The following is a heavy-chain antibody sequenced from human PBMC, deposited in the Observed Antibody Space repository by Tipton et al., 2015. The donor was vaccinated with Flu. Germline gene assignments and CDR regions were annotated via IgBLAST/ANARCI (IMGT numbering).Heavy chain of an antibody. Sequence: TLSLTCTVSGGSISSYYWSWIRQPPGKGLEWIGYIYYSGSTNYNPSLKSRVTISVDTSKNQFSLKLSSVTAADTAVYYCARGGYYEILTGYYMNGMDVWGQGTTVTVSS. CDR2: IYYSGST. CDR3: ARGGYYEILTGYYMNGMDV. J-gene: IGHJ6*02. D-gene: IGHD3-9*01. V-gene: IGHV4-59*01. CDR1: GGSISSYY.